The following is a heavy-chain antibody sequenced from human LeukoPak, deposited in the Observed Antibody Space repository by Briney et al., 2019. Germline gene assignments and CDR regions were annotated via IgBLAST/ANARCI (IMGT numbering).Heavy chain of an antibody. D-gene: IGHD3-22*01. Sequence: GGSLRLSCAASGFTFSSYAMSWVRQAPGKGLEWVSAISGSGGSTYYADSVKGRFTISGDNSKNTLYLQMNSLRAEDTAVYYCAKGSDDSSGYYYRYYYYYMDVWGKGTTVTVSS. CDR3: AKGSDDSSGYYYRYYYYYMDV. J-gene: IGHJ6*03. V-gene: IGHV3-23*01. CDR1: GFTFSSYA. CDR2: ISGSGGST.